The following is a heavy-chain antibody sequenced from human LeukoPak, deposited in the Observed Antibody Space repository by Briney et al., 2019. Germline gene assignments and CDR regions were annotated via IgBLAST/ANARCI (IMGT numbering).Heavy chain of an antibody. Sequence: ASVKVSCKASGYTFTGYYMHWVRQAPGQGLEWMGWINPNSGGTNYAQKLQGRVTMTTDTSTSTAYMELRSLRSDDTAVYYCARGSGSGSYYNYYMDVWGKGTTVTVSS. CDR1: GYTFTGYY. J-gene: IGHJ6*03. CDR2: INPNSGGT. D-gene: IGHD3-10*01. V-gene: IGHV1-2*02. CDR3: ARGSGSGSYYNYYMDV.